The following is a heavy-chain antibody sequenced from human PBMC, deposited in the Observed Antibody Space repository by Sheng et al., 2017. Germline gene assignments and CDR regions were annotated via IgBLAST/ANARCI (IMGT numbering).Heavy chain of an antibody. Sequence: QLQLQESGPGLVGPSETLSLTCTVSGGSISSTNFYWGWIRQPPREGRGVDREFRILVGAPTLTRPLKXRVTISVDSSKNQFSLKLTSVTAADTAVYYCATPSRITGASGAFDVWGQGQWSPSLQ. J-gene: IGHJ3*01. CDR2: RILVGAP. CDR1: GGSISSTNFY. V-gene: IGHV4-39*01. CDR3: ATPSRITGASGAFDV. D-gene: IGHD1-20*01.